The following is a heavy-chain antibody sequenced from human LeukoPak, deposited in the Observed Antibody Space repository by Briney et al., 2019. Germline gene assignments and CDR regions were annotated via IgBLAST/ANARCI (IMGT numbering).Heavy chain of an antibody. CDR2: INPNSGGT. Sequence: ASVKVSCKASGYTFTGYYMHWVRQAPGQGLEWMGWINPNSGGTNYAQKFQGRVTMTRDTSISTAYMELSRLRSDDTAVYYCARCLESSGWYWYFDLWGRGTLVTVSS. D-gene: IGHD6-19*01. CDR3: ARCLESSGWYWYFDL. V-gene: IGHV1-2*02. J-gene: IGHJ2*01. CDR1: GYTFTGYY.